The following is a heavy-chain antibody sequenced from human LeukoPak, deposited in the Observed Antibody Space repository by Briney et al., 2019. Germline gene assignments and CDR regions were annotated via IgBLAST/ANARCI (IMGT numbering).Heavy chain of an antibody. CDR2: IYYSGST. CDR1: GGSISSYY. CDR3: ARRYGGQAFDI. D-gene: IGHD5-12*01. Sequence: SETLSLTCTVSGGSISSYYWSWIRQPPGKGLEWIGYIYYSGSTYYNPSLKSRVTISVDTSKNQFSLKLSSVTAADTAVYYCARRYGGQAFDIWGQGTMVTVSS. V-gene: IGHV4-59*04. J-gene: IGHJ3*02.